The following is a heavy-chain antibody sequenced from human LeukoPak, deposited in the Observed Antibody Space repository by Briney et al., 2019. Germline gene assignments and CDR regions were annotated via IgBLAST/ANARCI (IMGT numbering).Heavy chain of an antibody. CDR3: ARCRSDYRTVDP. V-gene: IGHV4-61*02. CDR2: IYTSGST. J-gene: IGHJ5*02. CDR1: GDSISSGSYF. D-gene: IGHD4-11*01. Sequence: SETLSLTCTVSGDSISSGSYFWSWIRQPAGKGLEWIGRIYTSGSTNYNPSLKSRDTISVDTSKNQFSLKLSSVTAADTAVYYCARCRSDYRTVDPWGQGTLVSVSS.